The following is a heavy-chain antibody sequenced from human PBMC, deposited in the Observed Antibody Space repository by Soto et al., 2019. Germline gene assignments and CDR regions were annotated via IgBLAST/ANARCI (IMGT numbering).Heavy chain of an antibody. CDR2: ISAYNGNT. CDR1: GYTFTSYG. J-gene: IGHJ4*02. V-gene: IGHV1-18*04. D-gene: IGHD3-3*01. Sequence: QVQLVQSGAEVKKPGASVKVSCKASGYTFTSYGISWVRQAPGQGLEWMGWISAYNGNTNSAQNLQDRVTMTTDTSTSGAYMELRSLRSADTAVYYCARDKGYYYSWSGYRSYYFDYWGQGTLVTVSS. CDR3: ARDKGYYYSWSGYRSYYFDY.